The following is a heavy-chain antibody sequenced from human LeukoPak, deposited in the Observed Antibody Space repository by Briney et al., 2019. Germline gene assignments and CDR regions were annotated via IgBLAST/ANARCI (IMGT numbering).Heavy chain of an antibody. CDR1: GFTFSSYW. J-gene: IGHJ4*02. CDR3: ARDGGGGGVIVFDY. V-gene: IGHV3-7*01. Sequence: GGSLRLSCEASGFTFSSYWMSWVRQAPGKGLEWVANIKQDGSEKYYVDSVKGRFTISRDNAKNSLYLQMNSLRAEDTAVYYCARDGGGGGVIVFDYWGQGTLVTVSS. CDR2: IKQDGSEK. D-gene: IGHD3-16*02.